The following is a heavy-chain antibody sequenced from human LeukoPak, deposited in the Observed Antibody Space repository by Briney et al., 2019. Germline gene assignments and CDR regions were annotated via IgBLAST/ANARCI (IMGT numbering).Heavy chain of an antibody. Sequence: SETLSLTCTVSGGSISSYYWSGIRQPPGKGLEWIGYIYYSGSTNYNPSLKSRVTISVDTSKNQFSLKLSSVTAADTAVYYCARDRLYSSSPLEDYWGQGTLVTVSS. D-gene: IGHD6-6*01. J-gene: IGHJ4*02. CDR2: IYYSGST. CDR1: GGSISSYY. CDR3: ARDRLYSSSPLEDY. V-gene: IGHV4-59*01.